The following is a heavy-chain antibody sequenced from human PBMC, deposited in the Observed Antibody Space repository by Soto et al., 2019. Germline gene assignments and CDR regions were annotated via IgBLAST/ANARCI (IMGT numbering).Heavy chain of an antibody. CDR1: GGSISSSSYY. CDR2: IYYSGST. V-gene: IGHV4-39*02. D-gene: IGHD3-3*01. CDR3: ARDRFPNYDFWSGHLTRQDYYGMDV. J-gene: IGHJ6*02. Sequence: SETLSLTCTVSGGSISSSSYYWGWIRQPPGKGLEWIGSIYYSGSTYYNPSLKSRVTISVDTSKNQFSLKLSSVTAADTAVYYCARDRFPNYDFWSGHLTRQDYYGMDVWGQGTTVTVSS.